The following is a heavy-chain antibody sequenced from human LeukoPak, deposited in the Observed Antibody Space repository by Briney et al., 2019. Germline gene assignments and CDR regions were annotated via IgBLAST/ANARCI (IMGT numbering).Heavy chain of an antibody. D-gene: IGHD2-2*01. CDR2: IYYSGST. CDR3: ARVVLGVPAAIDY. Sequence: SETLSLTCTVSGGSISSYYWSWIRQPPGKGLEWIGYIYYSGSTNYNPSLKSRVTISVDTSKNQFSLKLSSVTAADTAVYYCARVVLGVPAAIDYWGQGTLVTVSS. CDR1: GGSISSYY. J-gene: IGHJ4*02. V-gene: IGHV4-59*01.